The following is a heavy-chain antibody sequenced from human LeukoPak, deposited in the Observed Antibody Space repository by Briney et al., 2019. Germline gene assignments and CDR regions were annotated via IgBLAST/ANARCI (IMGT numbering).Heavy chain of an antibody. V-gene: IGHV1-69*01. CDR3: ATLCCGSYYMDV. CDR1: GGTFSSYT. Sequence: ASVKVSCKASGGTFSSYTINWVRQAPGQGLEWMGGIIPIFDTAKYAQKFQGRVTITADESTSTAYMELSSLRSEDTAVYYCATLCCGSYYMDVWGKGTTVTVSS. J-gene: IGHJ6*03. D-gene: IGHD2-15*01. CDR2: IIPIFDTA.